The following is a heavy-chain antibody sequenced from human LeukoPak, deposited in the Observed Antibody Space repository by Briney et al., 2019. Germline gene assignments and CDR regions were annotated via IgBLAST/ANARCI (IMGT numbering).Heavy chain of an antibody. V-gene: IGHV3-23*01. Sequence: GGSLRLSCAASGFTFSSYAMSWVRQAPGKGLEWVAAICGSGGSTYYADSVKGRFTISRDNSKNTLYLQMNSLRAEDTAVYYCAKGGYCSSTSCPLTYGMDVWGQGTTVTVSS. CDR3: AKGGYCSSTSCPLTYGMDV. J-gene: IGHJ6*02. D-gene: IGHD2-2*01. CDR2: ICGSGGST. CDR1: GFTFSSYA.